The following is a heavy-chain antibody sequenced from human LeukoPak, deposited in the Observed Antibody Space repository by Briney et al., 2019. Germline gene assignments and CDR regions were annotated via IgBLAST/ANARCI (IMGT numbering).Heavy chain of an antibody. CDR3: TKDRSPGDYLAAKYEYYYFDGTDV. CDR2: ISGSGRTT. J-gene: IGHJ6*02. Sequence: GGSLRLSCVASGFTFETSGMNWVRQAPGKGLEWVSCISGSGRTTYYADSMRGRFTISRDNSKNTLYLEINSLRADDTAVYYCTKDRSPGDYLAAKYEYYYFDGTDVWGQGTTVTVSS. V-gene: IGHV3-23*01. CDR1: GFTFETSG. D-gene: IGHD4-17*01.